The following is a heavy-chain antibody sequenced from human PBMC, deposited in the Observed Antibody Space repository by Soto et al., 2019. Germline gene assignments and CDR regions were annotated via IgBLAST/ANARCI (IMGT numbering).Heavy chain of an antibody. CDR2: ISAYNGNT. Sequence: ASVKVSCKASGYTFTSYGISWVRPPPGQGLEWMGWISAYNGNTNYAQKLQGRVTMTTDTSTSTAYMELRSLRSDDTAVYYCARDIAKGYYDSSGYYNPAHFDSWGQGTLVTVS. V-gene: IGHV1-18*01. J-gene: IGHJ4*02. CDR1: GYTFTSYG. D-gene: IGHD3-22*01. CDR3: ARDIAKGYYDSSGYYNPAHFDS.